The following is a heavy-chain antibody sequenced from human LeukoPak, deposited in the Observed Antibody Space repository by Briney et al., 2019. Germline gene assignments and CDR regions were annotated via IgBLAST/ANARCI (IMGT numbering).Heavy chain of an antibody. V-gene: IGHV3-48*01. J-gene: IGHJ4*02. Sequence: PGGSLRLSCAAPGFTFSSYSMNWVRQAPGKGLEWVSYINSRSSTIYYADSVKGRFTISRDNAKNSLYLQMNSLRAEDTAVYYCARERWDYSIDYWGQGTLVTVSS. D-gene: IGHD4-11*01. CDR2: INSRSSTI. CDR3: ARERWDYSIDY. CDR1: GFTFSSYS.